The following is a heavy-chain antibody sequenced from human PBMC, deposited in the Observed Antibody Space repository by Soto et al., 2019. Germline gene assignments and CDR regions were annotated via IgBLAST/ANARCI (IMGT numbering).Heavy chain of an antibody. CDR1: GGTFSSYA. CDR2: IIPIFGTA. J-gene: IGHJ4*02. D-gene: IGHD6-13*01. V-gene: IGHV1-69*13. CDR3: ARALGNSSSWPPDFDY. Sequence: SSVKVSCKASGGTFSSYAISWVRQAPGQGLEWMGGIIPIFGTANYAQKFQGRVTITADESTSTAYMELSSLRSEDTAVYYCARALGNSSSWPPDFDYWGQGTMVSVSS.